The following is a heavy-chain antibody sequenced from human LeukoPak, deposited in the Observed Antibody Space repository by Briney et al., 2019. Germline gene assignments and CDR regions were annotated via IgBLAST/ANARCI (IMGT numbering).Heavy chain of an antibody. J-gene: IGHJ3*02. D-gene: IGHD3-9*01. V-gene: IGHV1-24*01. Sequence: GASVKVSCKVSGYTLTDLSMHWVRQAPGKGLEWMGSFDPEDGETIYAQNFQGRVTMTEDTSTDTAYMELSSLRSEDTAMYYCATDPPVLRYFDVRRAFDIWGQGTMVTVSS. CDR1: GYTLTDLS. CDR2: FDPEDGET. CDR3: ATDPPVLRYFDVRRAFDI.